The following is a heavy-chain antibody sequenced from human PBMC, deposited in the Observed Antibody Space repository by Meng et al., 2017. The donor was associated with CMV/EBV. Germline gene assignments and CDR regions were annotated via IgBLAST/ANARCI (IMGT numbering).Heavy chain of an antibody. CDR2: IYYSGDT. D-gene: IGHD5-12*01. CDR3: ARGYSASSGKSDAFDI. Sequence: SETLSLTCTVSGASISSFFWSWIRQPPGKGLEWIGYIYYSGDTEYNPSLKSRVTMSLDTSKNQFSPKLNSMTAADTARYYCARGYSASSGKSDAFDIWGQGTMVTVSS. J-gene: IGHJ3*02. CDR1: GASISSFF. V-gene: IGHV4-59*01.